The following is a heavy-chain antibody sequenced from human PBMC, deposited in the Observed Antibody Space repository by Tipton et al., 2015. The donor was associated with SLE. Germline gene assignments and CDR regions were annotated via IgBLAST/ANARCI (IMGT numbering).Heavy chain of an antibody. CDR3: ARFIAVAGPYFDY. CDR2: ISSSSSYI. J-gene: IGHJ4*02. V-gene: IGHV3-21*03. Sequence: GSLRLSCAASGFTFSSYSMNWVRQAPGKGLEWVSSISSSSSYIYYADSVKGRFTISRDNAKNSLYLQMNSLRAEDTAVYYCARFIAVAGPYFDYWGQGTLVTVSS. CDR1: GFTFSSYS. D-gene: IGHD6-19*01.